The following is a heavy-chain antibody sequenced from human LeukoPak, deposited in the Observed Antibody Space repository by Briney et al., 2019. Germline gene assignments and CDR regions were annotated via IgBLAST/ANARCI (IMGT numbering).Heavy chain of an antibody. Sequence: PGGSLRLSCAASGFTFSSYAMSWVRQAPGKGLEWVSAISGSGGSTYYADSVKGRFTISRDNSKNTLYLQMNSLRAEDTAVYYCAKGLQYQLLWRNGMDVWGQGTTVTVSS. CDR1: GFTFSSYA. J-gene: IGHJ6*02. D-gene: IGHD2-2*01. V-gene: IGHV3-23*01. CDR3: AKGLQYQLLWRNGMDV. CDR2: ISGSGGST.